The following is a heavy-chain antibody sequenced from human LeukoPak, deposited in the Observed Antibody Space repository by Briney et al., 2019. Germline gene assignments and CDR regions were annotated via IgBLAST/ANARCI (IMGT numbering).Heavy chain of an antibody. Sequence: ASVKVSCKASGYTFTSYGISWVRQAPGQGLEWMGWISAYNGNTNYAQKLQGRVTMTTDTSTSTAYMELRSLRSDDTAVYYCARAPLSNTLKMNYHYYGMDVWGQGTTVTVSS. D-gene: IGHD2/OR15-2a*01. CDR2: ISAYNGNT. J-gene: IGHJ6*02. CDR1: GYTFTSYG. CDR3: ARAPLSNTLKMNYHYYGMDV. V-gene: IGHV1-18*01.